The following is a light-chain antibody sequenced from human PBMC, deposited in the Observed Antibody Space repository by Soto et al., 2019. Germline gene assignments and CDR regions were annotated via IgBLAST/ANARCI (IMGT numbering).Light chain of an antibody. CDR1: QSCRGL. CDR3: LQRHMWPIT. J-gene: IGKJ5*01. CDR2: EAY. Sequence: VLSQSPAALTLSPGARATLSCMASQSCRGLLAWYQQKPGQAPRLLIYEAYNRATGIPPRFSGSGSGTDFALTISSLEPEDAAVYYCLQRHMWPITFGQGTLLEIK. V-gene: IGKV3-11*01.